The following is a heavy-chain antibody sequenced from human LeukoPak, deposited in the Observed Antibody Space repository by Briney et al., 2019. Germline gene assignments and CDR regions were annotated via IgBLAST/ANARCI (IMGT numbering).Heavy chain of an antibody. CDR1: GYTLTELS. CDR2: FDPEDGET. CDR3: ALCSSTGCYLPGRAARNYFDY. Sequence: ASVKVSCKVSGYTLTELSMHWVRQAPGKGLEWMGGFDPEDGETIYAQKFQGRVTMTEDTSTDTAYMELSSLRSEDTAVYYCALCSSTGCYLPGRAARNYFDYWGQGTLVTVSS. V-gene: IGHV1-24*01. J-gene: IGHJ4*02. D-gene: IGHD2-2*01.